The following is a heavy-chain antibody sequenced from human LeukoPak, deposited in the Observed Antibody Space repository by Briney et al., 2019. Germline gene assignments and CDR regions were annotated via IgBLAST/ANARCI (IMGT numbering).Heavy chain of an antibody. V-gene: IGHV4-38-2*01. Sequence: KTSETLSLTCVVSGYSISNGYYWGWIRQPPGKGLEWIGTIYHTGTTYYNPSLKSRVTISVETSKSQLSLKLSSVTATDTSVYYCALTGGSSGYFLPEKFDYWGQGTLVTVSS. D-gene: IGHD3-22*01. CDR1: GYSISNGYY. CDR3: ALTGGSSGYFLPEKFDY. CDR2: IYHTGTT. J-gene: IGHJ4*02.